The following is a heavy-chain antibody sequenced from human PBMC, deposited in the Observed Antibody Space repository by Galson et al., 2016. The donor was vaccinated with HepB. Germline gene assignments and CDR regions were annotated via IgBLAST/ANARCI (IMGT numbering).Heavy chain of an antibody. CDR3: AKVWDRGTGWQIDY. V-gene: IGHV3-30*18. CDR1: GFSFTDYG. D-gene: IGHD6-19*01. J-gene: IGHJ4*02. Sequence: SLRLSCAASGFSFTDYGMHWVRQAPGKGLQWVAFISSDASNKSYADTVKGRFTISRDISNNILYLQMDSLRADDPAVYYCAKVWDRGTGWQIDYWGQGTLVTVSS. CDR2: ISSDASNK.